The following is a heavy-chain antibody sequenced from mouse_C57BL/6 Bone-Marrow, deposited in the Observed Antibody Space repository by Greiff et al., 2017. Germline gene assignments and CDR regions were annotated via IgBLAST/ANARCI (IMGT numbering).Heavy chain of an antibody. V-gene: IGHV1-78*01. CDR3: ARGYYYGSSFAY. CDR1: GYTFTDHT. D-gene: IGHD1-1*01. CDR2: IYPRDGST. J-gene: IGHJ3*01. Sequence: VKLVESDAELVKPGASVKISCKVSGYTFTDHTIHWMKQRPEQGLEWIGYIYPRDGSTKYNEKFKGKATLTADKSSSTAYMQLNSLTSEDSAVYFCARGYYYGSSFAYWGQGTLVTVSA.